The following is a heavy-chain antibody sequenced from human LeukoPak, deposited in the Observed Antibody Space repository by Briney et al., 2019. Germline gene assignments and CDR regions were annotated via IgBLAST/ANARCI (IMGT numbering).Heavy chain of an antibody. D-gene: IGHD3-10*02. V-gene: IGHV3-30-3*01. CDR3: ARDLSMFYYYGMDV. CDR2: ISYDGNNK. Sequence: GSLRLSCAASGFTFSTYAMHWVRQAPGKGLEWVAVISYDGNNKYYSDSVKGRFTTSRDNSKNTLSLQMDSLRAEDTAVYHCARDLSMFYYYGMDVWGQGTTVTVSS. CDR1: GFTFSTYA. J-gene: IGHJ6*02.